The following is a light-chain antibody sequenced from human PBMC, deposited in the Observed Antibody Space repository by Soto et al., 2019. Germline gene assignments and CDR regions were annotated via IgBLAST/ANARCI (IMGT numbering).Light chain of an antibody. V-gene: IGKV3-11*01. CDR3: QQPSKWPPVP. Sequence: EIVLPQSPATLSLSPGERATLSCRASQSVSSYLAWYQQKPGQAPRLLIYDASNMAPGIPARFSGSGSATDYTHTRGSVEPEVFAIYYWQQPSKWPPVPFGGGTKVQIK. CDR2: DAS. J-gene: IGKJ4*01. CDR1: QSVSSY.